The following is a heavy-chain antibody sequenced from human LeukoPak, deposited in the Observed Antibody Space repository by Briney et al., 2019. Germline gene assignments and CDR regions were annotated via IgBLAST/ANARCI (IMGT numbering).Heavy chain of an antibody. CDR2: IIPIFGTA. D-gene: IGHD2-2*01. V-gene: IGHV1-69*01. CDR1: GGTFSSYA. Sequence: SVKVSCKTSGGTFSSYAISWVRQAPGQGLEWMGGIIPIFGTANYAQKFQGRVTITADESTSTAYMELSSLRSEDTAVYYCASRYCSSTSCYAATYDAFDIWGQGTMATVSS. J-gene: IGHJ3*02. CDR3: ASRYCSSTSCYAATYDAFDI.